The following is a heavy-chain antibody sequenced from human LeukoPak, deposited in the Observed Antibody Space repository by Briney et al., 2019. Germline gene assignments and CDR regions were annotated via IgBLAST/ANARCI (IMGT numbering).Heavy chain of an antibody. D-gene: IGHD3-3*01. CDR3: ARDQTLRFLEWLLDY. CDR2: ISSSSSYI. Sequence: GGSLRLSCAASGFTFTTYWMNWVRQAPGKGLEWVSSISSSSSYIYYADSVKGRFTISRDNAKNSLYLQMNSLRAEDTAVYYCARDQTLRFLEWLLDYWGQGTLVTVSS. V-gene: IGHV3-21*01. CDR1: GFTFTTYW. J-gene: IGHJ4*02.